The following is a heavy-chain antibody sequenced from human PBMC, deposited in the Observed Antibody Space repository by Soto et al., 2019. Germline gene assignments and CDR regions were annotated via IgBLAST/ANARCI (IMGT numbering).Heavy chain of an antibody. CDR3: ARGTNYYGMDV. D-gene: IGHD1-1*01. V-gene: IGHV1-69*02. CDR2: IIPILGIA. Sequence: ASVKASCKASGGTFSSYTISCVRQAPGQGLEWMGRIIPILGIANYAQKFQGRVTITADKSTSTAYMELSSLRSEDTAVYYCARGTNYYGMDVWGQGTTVTVSS. CDR1: GGTFSSYT. J-gene: IGHJ6*02.